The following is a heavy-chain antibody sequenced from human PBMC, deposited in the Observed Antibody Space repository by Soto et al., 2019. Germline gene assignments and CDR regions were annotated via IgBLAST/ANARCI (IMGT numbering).Heavy chain of an antibody. CDR3: ARGKSRLVVPDAMAFDY. D-gene: IGHD2-2*01. V-gene: IGHV4-30-2*01. J-gene: IGHJ4*02. Sequence: QLQLQESGSGLVKPSQTLSLTCAVSGGSISSGGYSWSWIQQQPGKGLEWIGYIYHIGSTYYNPSLKSLVTLSVDRSKIHCSPKLSSVTAAVTAGYYCARGKSRLVVPDAMAFDYWGQGTRVTVSS. CDR2: IYHIGST. CDR1: GGSISSGGYS.